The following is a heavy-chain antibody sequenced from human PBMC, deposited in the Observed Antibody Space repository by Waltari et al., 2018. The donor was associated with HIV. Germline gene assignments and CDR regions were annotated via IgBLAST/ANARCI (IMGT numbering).Heavy chain of an antibody. Sequence: CAASGFTFDDYAMHWVCQAPGKGLEWVSLISWDGGSTYYADSVKGRFTISRDNSKNSLYLQMNSLRAEDTALYYCAKDYYGSGSYPDYWGQGTLVTVSS. D-gene: IGHD3-10*01. CDR3: AKDYYGSGSYPDY. CDR1: GFTFDDYA. V-gene: IGHV3-43D*04. J-gene: IGHJ4*02. CDR2: ISWDGGST.